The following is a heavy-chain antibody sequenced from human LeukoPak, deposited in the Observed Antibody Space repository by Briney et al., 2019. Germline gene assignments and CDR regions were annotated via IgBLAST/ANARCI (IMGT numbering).Heavy chain of an antibody. CDR2: ISYDGSSK. D-gene: IGHD5-18*01. CDR3: ARARSSYGYGDAFDI. J-gene: IGHJ3*02. CDR1: GFTFSTYA. Sequence: AGGSLRLSCAASGFTFSTYAMHWVRQAPGKGLEWVAVISYDGSSKYYADSVKGRFTISRDNSKNTLYLQMNSLRAEDTAAYYCARARSSYGYGDAFDIWGQGTMVTVSS. V-gene: IGHV3-30*04.